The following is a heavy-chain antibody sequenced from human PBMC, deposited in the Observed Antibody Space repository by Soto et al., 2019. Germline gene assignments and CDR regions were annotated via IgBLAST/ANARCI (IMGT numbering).Heavy chain of an antibody. CDR3: ARDLGYCSGGSCDYYFDY. J-gene: IGHJ4*02. Sequence: SETLSLTCSVSGGSVSSGSYYWSWIRQPPGKGLECIGYIYYNGNTNYAQKLQGRVTMTTDTSTSTAYMELRSLRSDDTAVYYCARDLGYCSGGSCDYYFDYWGQGTLVTVSS. V-gene: IGHV4-61*01. CDR2: IYYNGNT. D-gene: IGHD2-15*01. CDR1: GGSVSSGSYY.